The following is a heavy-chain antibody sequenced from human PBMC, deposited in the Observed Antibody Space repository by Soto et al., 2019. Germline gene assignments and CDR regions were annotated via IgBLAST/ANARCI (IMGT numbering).Heavy chain of an antibody. V-gene: IGHV3-21*01. D-gene: IGHD3-3*01. Sequence: GGSLRLSCAASGFTFSSYSMNWVRQAPGKGLEWVSSISSSSSYIYYADSVKGRFTISRDNAKNSLYLQMNSLRAEDTAVYYCARDPAYDFWSGYYNFDYWGQGTLVTVSS. J-gene: IGHJ4*02. CDR3: ARDPAYDFWSGYYNFDY. CDR1: GFTFSSYS. CDR2: ISSSSSYI.